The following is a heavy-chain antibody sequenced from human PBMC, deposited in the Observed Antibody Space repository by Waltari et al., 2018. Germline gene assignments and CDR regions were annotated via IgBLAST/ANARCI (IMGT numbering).Heavy chain of an antibody. CDR1: GYTLTELS. V-gene: IGHV1-69*05. Sequence: QVQLVQSGAEVKKPGASVKVSCKVSGYTLTELSMHWVRQAPGKGLEWMGGINPIFGTANYAQKFQGRVTITTDESTSTAYMELSSLRSEDTAVYYCARAVDTTVTTPDYWGQGTLVTVSS. D-gene: IGHD4-17*01. CDR2: INPIFGTA. CDR3: ARAVDTTVTTPDY. J-gene: IGHJ4*02.